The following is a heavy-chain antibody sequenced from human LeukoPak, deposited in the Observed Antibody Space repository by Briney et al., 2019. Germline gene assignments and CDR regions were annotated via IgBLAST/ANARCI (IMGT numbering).Heavy chain of an antibody. V-gene: IGHV4-39*01. CDR3: ARHSPHTHDSSGYYYSDY. J-gene: IGHJ4*02. D-gene: IGHD3-22*01. CDR1: GGSINSSSYY. CDR2: ICYSGIT. Sequence: SETLSLMCTVSGGSINSSSYYWAWIRQPPGRGLEWFGSICYSGITYYIPSVKSRVTKTVVTSKNLFSLKPRSVTAADTAVYYCARHSPHTHDSSGYYYSDYWGQGTLVTASS.